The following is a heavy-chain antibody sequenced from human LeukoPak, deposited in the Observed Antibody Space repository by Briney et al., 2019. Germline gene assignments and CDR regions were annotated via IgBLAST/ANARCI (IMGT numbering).Heavy chain of an antibody. V-gene: IGHV1-18*04. D-gene: IGHD3-3*01. CDR1: GYTFTGYY. CDR3: ARGWDYDFWSGLPYYMDV. Sequence: ASVKVSCKASGYTFTGYYMYWMRQAPGQGLEWMGWISAYNGNTNYAQKLQGRVTMTTDTSTSTAYMELRSLRSDDTAVYYCARGWDYDFWSGLPYYMDVWGKGTTVTVSS. CDR2: ISAYNGNT. J-gene: IGHJ6*03.